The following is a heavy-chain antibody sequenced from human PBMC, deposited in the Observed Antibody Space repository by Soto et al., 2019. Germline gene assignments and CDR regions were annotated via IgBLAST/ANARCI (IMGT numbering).Heavy chain of an antibody. J-gene: IGHJ6*03. CDR2: MNPNSGNT. CDR3: AREYQLLPYYYYYYMDV. D-gene: IGHD2-2*01. V-gene: IGHV1-8*01. CDR1: GYTFTSYD. Sequence: ASVKVSCTDSGYTFTSYDINWVRQATGQGLEWMGWMNPNSGNTGYAQKFQGRVTMTRNTSISTAYMELSSLRSEDTAVYYCAREYQLLPYYYYYYMDVWGKGTTVTVSS.